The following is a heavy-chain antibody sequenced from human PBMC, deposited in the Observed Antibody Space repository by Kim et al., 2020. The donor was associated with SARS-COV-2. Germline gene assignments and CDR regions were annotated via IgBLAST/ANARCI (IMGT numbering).Heavy chain of an antibody. CDR3: ARQRATMVRGVIIWFDP. Sequence: GESLKISCKGSGYSFTSYWISWVRQMPGKGLEWMGRIDPSDSYTNYSPSFQGHVTISADKSISTAYLQWSSLKASDTAMYYCARQRATMVRGVIIWFDPWGQGTLVTVSS. D-gene: IGHD3-10*01. V-gene: IGHV5-10-1*01. J-gene: IGHJ5*02. CDR2: IDPSDSYT. CDR1: GYSFTSYW.